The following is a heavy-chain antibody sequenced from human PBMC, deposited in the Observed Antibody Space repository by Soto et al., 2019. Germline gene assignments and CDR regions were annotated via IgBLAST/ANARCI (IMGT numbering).Heavy chain of an antibody. J-gene: IGHJ4*02. CDR1: GFTFSTYA. CDR2: ISGSGGNT. V-gene: IGHV3-23*01. D-gene: IGHD3-10*01. Sequence: EVQLLESGGGLVQPGGSLRLSCAASGFTFSTYAMTWVRQAPGKGLEWVSSISGSGGNTFYSDSVKGRLTISRDNSRNTLFLQMDSLRAEDTALYYCAKEGSVISSSASRGGYFDYWGLGTLVTVSS. CDR3: AKEGSVISSSASRGGYFDY.